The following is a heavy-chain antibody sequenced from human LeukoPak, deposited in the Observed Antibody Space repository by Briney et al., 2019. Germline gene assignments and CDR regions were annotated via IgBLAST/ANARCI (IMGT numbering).Heavy chain of an antibody. CDR1: GGSISSNSFY. J-gene: IGHJ5*02. V-gene: IGHV4-39*01. CDR2: IYYSGST. Sequence: SETLSLTCTVSGGSISSNSFYWGWIRQPPGKGLEWVATIYYSGSTFYNPSLKSRVTIFADTSKNQFSLRLNSVTAADTAVYYCARKKAAPGRVEWFDPWGQGTLVTVSS. CDR3: ARKKAAPGRVEWFDP. D-gene: IGHD6-13*01.